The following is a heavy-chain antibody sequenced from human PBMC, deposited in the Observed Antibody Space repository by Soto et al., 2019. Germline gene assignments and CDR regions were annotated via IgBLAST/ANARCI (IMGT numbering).Heavy chain of an antibody. V-gene: IGHV1-69*12. Sequence: QVQLVQSGAEVKKPGSSVKVSCKASGGTFSSYAISWVRQAPGQGLEWMGGIIPIFGTADYAQKFQGRVTITADESTLTAYMDLSSLRSEDTAVYYCARHLGGNHYYYGMDVWGQGTTVTVSS. D-gene: IGHD3-16*01. CDR1: GGTFSSYA. CDR3: ARHLGGNHYYYGMDV. CDR2: IIPIFGTA. J-gene: IGHJ6*02.